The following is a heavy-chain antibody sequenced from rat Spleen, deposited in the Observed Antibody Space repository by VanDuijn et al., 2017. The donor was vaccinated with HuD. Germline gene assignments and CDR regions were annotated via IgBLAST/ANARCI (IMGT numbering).Heavy chain of an antibody. CDR1: GFTFSDYF. V-gene: IGHV5-29*01. CDR3: ARQGTRWYYFDY. CDR2: ISYDGRRT. Sequence: EVQLVESDGGLVQPGRSLKLSCAASGFTFSDYFMAWVRQAPARGLEWVATISYDGRRTYYRDSVKGRFTISRDNAKNTLYLQMDSLRSEDTATYYCARQGTRWYYFDYWGQGVMVTVSS. J-gene: IGHJ2*01. D-gene: IGHD1-1*01.